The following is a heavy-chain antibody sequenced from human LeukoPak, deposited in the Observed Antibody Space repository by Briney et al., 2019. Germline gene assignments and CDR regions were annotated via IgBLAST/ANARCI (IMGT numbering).Heavy chain of an antibody. Sequence: PGGSLRLSCAASGFTFSSYSMNWVRQAPGKGLEWVSSISGSSSYIYYADSVKGRFTISRDNSKNTLYLQMNSLRAEDTAVYYCAKKEFFYDYVWGSYRLGDAFDIWGQGTMVTVSS. CDR1: GFTFSSYS. V-gene: IGHV3-21*04. D-gene: IGHD3-16*02. J-gene: IGHJ3*02. CDR3: AKKEFFYDYVWGSYRLGDAFDI. CDR2: ISGSSSYI.